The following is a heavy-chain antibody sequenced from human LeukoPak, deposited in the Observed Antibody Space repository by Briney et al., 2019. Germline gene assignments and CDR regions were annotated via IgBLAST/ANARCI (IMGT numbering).Heavy chain of an antibody. V-gene: IGHV3-74*01. CDR3: ARICSGTGCLIPD. CDR2: INSDGRKT. D-gene: IGHD2-2*01. Sequence: GSLRLSCAASGFTVSRHWMHWVRQAPGKGLVWISRINSDGRKTDYADFVKGRFTISRDNAKNTVYLQINSLRDEDTAVYYCARICSGTGCLIPDWGQGTLVTVSS. J-gene: IGHJ4*02. CDR1: GFTVSRHW.